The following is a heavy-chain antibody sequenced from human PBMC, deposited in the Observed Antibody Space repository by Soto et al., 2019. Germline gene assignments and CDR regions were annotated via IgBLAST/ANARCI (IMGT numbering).Heavy chain of an antibody. J-gene: IGHJ3*02. Sequence: ASVKVSCKASGFTFTSSAVQWVRQARGQRLEWIGWIVVGSGNTNYAQKFQERVTITRDMSTSTAYMELSSLRSEDTAVYYCAAGAGLRAYCGGDCAFDIWGQGTMVTVSS. CDR2: IVVGSGNT. D-gene: IGHD2-21*02. V-gene: IGHV1-58*01. CDR1: GFTFTSSA. CDR3: AAGAGLRAYCGGDCAFDI.